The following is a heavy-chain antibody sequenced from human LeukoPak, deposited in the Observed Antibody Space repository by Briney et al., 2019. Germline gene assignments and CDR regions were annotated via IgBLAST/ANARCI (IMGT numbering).Heavy chain of an antibody. CDR2: IKQDGSEA. J-gene: IGHJ5*02. CDR3: ARIAAAVPDQ. CDR1: GFTFTTYW. D-gene: IGHD6-13*01. Sequence: GGSLRLSCAASGFTFTTYWMAWVRQAPGKGLEWVANIKQDGSEAYYMDSVKGRFTISRDSAKNLLYLQMSSLRDDDTALYYCARIAAAVPDQWGQGTLVTVS. V-gene: IGHV3-7*01.